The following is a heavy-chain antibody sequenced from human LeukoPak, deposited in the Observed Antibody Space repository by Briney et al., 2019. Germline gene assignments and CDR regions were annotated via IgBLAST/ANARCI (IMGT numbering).Heavy chain of an antibody. Sequence: GGSLRLSCAASGFTFSSYSMDWVRQALEKGLEWVSDISTSSSTIYYADSVKGRFTISRDNAKNSLYLQMNSLRDEDTAVYYCARGRSAAGPLHYFDSWGQGTLVTVSS. CDR3: ARGRSAAGPLHYFDS. D-gene: IGHD6-13*01. CDR2: ISTSSSTI. CDR1: GFTFSSYS. V-gene: IGHV3-48*02. J-gene: IGHJ4*02.